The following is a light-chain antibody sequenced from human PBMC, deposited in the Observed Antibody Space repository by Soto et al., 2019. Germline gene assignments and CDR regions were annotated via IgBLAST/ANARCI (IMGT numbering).Light chain of an antibody. CDR3: NSYTSSRRV. CDR2: EVS. J-gene: IGLJ1*01. V-gene: IGLV2-14*01. Sequence: QSAVTQPASVSGSPGQSITISCTGTSSDVGGYNYVSWYQQHPGKAPKLMIYEVSNRPSGVSNRFSGSKSGNTASLTISGLQAEDEADYYCNSYTSSRRVFGTGTKLTVL. CDR1: SSDVGGYNY.